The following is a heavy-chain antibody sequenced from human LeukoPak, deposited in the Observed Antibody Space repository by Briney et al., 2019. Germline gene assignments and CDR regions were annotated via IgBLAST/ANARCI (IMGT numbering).Heavy chain of an antibody. CDR2: IYYSGST. CDR1: GGSISSDDYY. J-gene: IGHJ5*02. D-gene: IGHD5/OR15-5a*01. Sequence: SQTLSLTCTVSGGSISSDDYYWSWIRQPPGKGLECIGFIYYSGSTYYKPSLKSRVTISMDTSKNQFSLRLSPVTAADTAVYHCARCPPPGWFDPWGQGTLVTVSS. CDR3: ARCPPPGWFDP. V-gene: IGHV4-30-4*08.